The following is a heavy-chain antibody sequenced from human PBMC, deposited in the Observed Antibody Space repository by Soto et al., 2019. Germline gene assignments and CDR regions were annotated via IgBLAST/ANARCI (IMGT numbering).Heavy chain of an antibody. V-gene: IGHV3-15*07. CDR2: IKSKTDGGTA. CDR3: PKDPYASIMVLLFTY. D-gene: IGHD3-16*01. Sequence: PGGSLRLSCAASGFNFNDAWINWVRQAPGKGLEWVGRIKSKTDGGTADFAAPVKGRFAISRDDSISMVYLQMNSLKTEDTGIYNCPKDPYASIMVLLFTYWGQGPLVTVSS. CDR1: GFNFNDAW. J-gene: IGHJ4*02.